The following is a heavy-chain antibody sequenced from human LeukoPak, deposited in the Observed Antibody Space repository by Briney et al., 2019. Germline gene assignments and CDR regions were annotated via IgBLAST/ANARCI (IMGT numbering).Heavy chain of an antibody. CDR2: IVVGSSNT. Sequence: ASVKVSCKTSGFTFINSAVQWVRQARGQRLEWIGWIVVGSSNTDYAQKFQGRVTMTEDTSTDTAYMELSSLRSEDTAVYYCATAGALYGDLIFDYWGQGTLVTVSS. D-gene: IGHD4-17*01. V-gene: IGHV1-58*01. J-gene: IGHJ4*02. CDR3: ATAGALYGDLIFDY. CDR1: GFTFINSA.